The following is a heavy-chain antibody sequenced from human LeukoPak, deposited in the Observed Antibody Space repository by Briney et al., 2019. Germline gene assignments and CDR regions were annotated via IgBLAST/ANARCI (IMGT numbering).Heavy chain of an antibody. Sequence: GGSLRLSCAASGFTFSSYGMHWVRQAPGKGLEWVAVIWYDGSNKYYADSVKGRFTISRDNSKNTLYLQMNSLRAEDTALYYCAKGGGGANVDATNDFWGQGTLVTVSS. J-gene: IGHJ4*02. CDR1: GFTFSSYG. V-gene: IGHV3-33*06. CDR3: AKGGGGANVDATNDF. CDR2: IWYDGSNK. D-gene: IGHD1-1*01.